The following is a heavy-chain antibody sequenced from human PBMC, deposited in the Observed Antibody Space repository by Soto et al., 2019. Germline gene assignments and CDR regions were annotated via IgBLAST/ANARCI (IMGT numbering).Heavy chain of an antibody. CDR1: GFTFSSYS. V-gene: IGHV3-21*01. Sequence: GGSLSLSCAASGFTFSSYSMNWVRQAPGKGLEWVSSISSSSSYIYYADSVKGRFTISRDNAKNSLYLQMNSLRAEDTAVYYCASIRPTMVHYYYYYMDVWGKGTTVTVSS. J-gene: IGHJ6*03. CDR2: ISSSSSYI. CDR3: ASIRPTMVHYYYYYMDV. D-gene: IGHD3-10*01.